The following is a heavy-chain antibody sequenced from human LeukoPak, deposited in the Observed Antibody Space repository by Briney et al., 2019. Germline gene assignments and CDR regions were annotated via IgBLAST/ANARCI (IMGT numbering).Heavy chain of an antibody. Sequence: SETLSLTCTVSGGSISSYYWGWIRQPPGKGLEWIGSIYYSGSTYYNPSLKSRVTISVDTSKNQFSLKLSSVTAAGTAVYYWARHEEYSYGYRKKTGVVSAYFDYWGQGTLVTVSS. V-gene: IGHV4-39*01. D-gene: IGHD5-18*01. J-gene: IGHJ4*02. CDR1: GGSISSYY. CDR3: ARHEEYSYGYRKKTGVVSAYFDY. CDR2: IYYSGST.